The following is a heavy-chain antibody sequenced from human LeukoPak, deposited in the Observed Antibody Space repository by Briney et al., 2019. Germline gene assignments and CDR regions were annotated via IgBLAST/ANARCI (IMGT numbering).Heavy chain of an antibody. CDR3: ASLIPFYLDSSDYPGGY. J-gene: IGHJ4*02. CDR1: HFTISINY. Sequence: GGSLRLSCAATHFTISINYMSWVRQAPGKGLEWLSVINKDGITNYADSVRGRFTISSDHSKNTVYLQLNSLRAEDTAVYYCASLIPFYLDSSDYPGGYWGQGTLVTVSS. D-gene: IGHD3-22*01. V-gene: IGHV3-53*01. CDR2: INKDGIT.